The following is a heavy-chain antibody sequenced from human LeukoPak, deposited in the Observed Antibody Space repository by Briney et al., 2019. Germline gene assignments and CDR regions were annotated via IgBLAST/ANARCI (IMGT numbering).Heavy chain of an antibody. Sequence: GGSLRLSCGASGFPFNSYAMRWVRQAPGKGRQWVSSISGSGTSTYYADSVKGRFTISRDNSKNTLSLQMNSLRADDTAVYYCAKGRYSSSWYVFDYWGQGSLVTVSS. CDR2: ISGSGTST. V-gene: IGHV3-23*01. J-gene: IGHJ4*02. CDR3: AKGRYSSSWYVFDY. D-gene: IGHD6-13*01. CDR1: GFPFNSYA.